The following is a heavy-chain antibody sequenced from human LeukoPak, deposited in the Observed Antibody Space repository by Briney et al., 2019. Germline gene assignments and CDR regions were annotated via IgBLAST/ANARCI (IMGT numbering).Heavy chain of an antibody. CDR3: AKDMARARDFWSGYYSGGIDY. CDR2: ISGDGGST. J-gene: IGHJ4*02. CDR1: GFTFSDYA. V-gene: IGHV3-43*02. Sequence: GGSLRLSCAASGFTFSDYAMHWVRQAPGKGLEWVSLISGDGGSTYYADSVKGRFTISRDNSKNSLYLQMNSLRTEDTALYYCAKDMARARDFWSGYYSGGIDYWGQGTLVTVSS. D-gene: IGHD3-3*01.